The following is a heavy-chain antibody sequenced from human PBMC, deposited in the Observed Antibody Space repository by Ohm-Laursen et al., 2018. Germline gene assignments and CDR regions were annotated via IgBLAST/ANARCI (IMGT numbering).Heavy chain of an antibody. J-gene: IGHJ6*02. CDR3: ARDDSERLYYNYGLDV. V-gene: IGHV3-30*03. Sequence: SLRLSCSAAAFTFSSSWMHWVRQAPGKALEWVALISYDGGNKYYADFVRGRFTISRDQSKNTMFLQMSNLSFDDTAIYYCARDDSERLYYNYGLDVWGQGTTVTVSS. CDR2: ISYDGGNK. D-gene: IGHD1-1*01. CDR1: AFTFSSSW.